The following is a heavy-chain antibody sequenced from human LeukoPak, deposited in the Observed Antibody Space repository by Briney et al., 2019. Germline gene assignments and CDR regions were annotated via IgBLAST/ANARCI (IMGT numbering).Heavy chain of an antibody. CDR2: TYYRSKWYN. V-gene: IGHV6-1*01. D-gene: IGHD3-3*01. J-gene: IGHJ5*02. Sequence: SQTLSLTCAISGDSVSSNSAAWNWIRQSPSRGLEWLGRTYYRSKWYNDYAVSVKSRITINPDTSKNQFSLQLNSVTPEDTAVYYCARGVNYDSWSGSPSWGGWFDPWGQGTLVTVSS. CDR3: ARGVNYDSWSGSPSWGGWFDP. CDR1: GDSVSSNSAA.